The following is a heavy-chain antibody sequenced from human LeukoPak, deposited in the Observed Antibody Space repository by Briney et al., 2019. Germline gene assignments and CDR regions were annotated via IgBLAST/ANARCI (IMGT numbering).Heavy chain of an antibody. CDR3: ARDREAAASPVRFDP. D-gene: IGHD6-13*01. CDR1: GFTFSSYE. Sequence: PGRSLRLSCAASGFTFSSYEMNWVRRAPGKGREGGSYISSSGSTICYADSVKGRFTISRDNAKNSLYLQMNSLRAEDTAVYYCARDREAAASPVRFDPWGQGTLVTVSS. CDR2: ISSSGSTI. J-gene: IGHJ5*02. V-gene: IGHV3-48*03.